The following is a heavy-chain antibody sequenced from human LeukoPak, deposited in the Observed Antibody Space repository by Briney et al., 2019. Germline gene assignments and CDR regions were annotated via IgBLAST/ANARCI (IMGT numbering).Heavy chain of an antibody. Sequence: GGSLRLSCAASGFTFDDYAMHWVRQAPGKGLEWVSGITWNSGRIGYADSVKGRFTISRDNAKNSLYLQMNSLRAEDTALYCCAKDSKLGPYDGNGMYYFDYWGQGTLVTVSS. J-gene: IGHJ4*02. CDR3: AKDSKLGPYDGNGMYYFDY. V-gene: IGHV3-9*01. D-gene: IGHD3-22*01. CDR2: ITWNSGRI. CDR1: GFTFDDYA.